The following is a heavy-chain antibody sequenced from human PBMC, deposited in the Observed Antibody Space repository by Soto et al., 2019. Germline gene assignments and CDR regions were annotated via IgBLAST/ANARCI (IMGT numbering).Heavy chain of an antibody. D-gene: IGHD1-26*01. V-gene: IGHV1-3*01. Sequence: ASVKVSCKASGYTFTSYAMHWVRQAPGQRLEWMGWINAGNGNTKYSQKFQGRVTITRDTSASTAYMELRSLRSDDTAMHYCARDHVVRGSYYDYWGQGTLVTVS. CDR3: ARDHVVRGSYYDY. CDR2: INAGNGNT. CDR1: GYTFTSYA. J-gene: IGHJ4*02.